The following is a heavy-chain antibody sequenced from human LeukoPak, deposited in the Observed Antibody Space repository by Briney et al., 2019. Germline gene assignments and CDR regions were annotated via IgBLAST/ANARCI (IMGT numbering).Heavy chain of an antibody. Sequence: SETLSLTCTVSGGSISSYYWNWIRQPPGKGLEWIGYIYDSGSSNYNPSLKSRVTISVDTSKNQFSLKLSSVTAADTAVYYCARHPQYGSARFDRWGQGALVTVSS. D-gene: IGHD6-25*01. V-gene: IGHV4-59*08. CDR2: IYDSGSS. CDR1: GGSISSYY. CDR3: ARHPQYGSARFDR. J-gene: IGHJ5*02.